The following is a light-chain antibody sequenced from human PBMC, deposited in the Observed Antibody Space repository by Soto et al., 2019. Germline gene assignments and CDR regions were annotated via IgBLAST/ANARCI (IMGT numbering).Light chain of an antibody. CDR3: QQYGSSPWT. J-gene: IGKJ1*01. CDR2: GAS. V-gene: IGKV3-20*01. CDR1: QSISSNF. Sequence: VLTQSPGPLSLSPGERGTLSCRASQSISSNFVAWYQQKPGQAPRLLIYGASSRATGIPDRFSGSGSGTAFTLTISSLAPEDFAVYYCQQYGSSPWTFGQGTKVDIK.